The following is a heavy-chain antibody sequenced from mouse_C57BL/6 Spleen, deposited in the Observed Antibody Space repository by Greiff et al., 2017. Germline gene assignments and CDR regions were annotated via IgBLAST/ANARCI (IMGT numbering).Heavy chain of an antibody. V-gene: IGHV5-6*02. CDR2: ISSGGSYT. CDR3: ARHVANGNYSDY. CDR1: GFTFSSYG. J-gene: IGHJ2*01. D-gene: IGHD1-1*01. Sequence: DVMLVESGGDLVKPGGSLKLSCAASGFTFSSYGMSWVRQTPDKRLEWVATISSGGSYTYYPDSVKGRFTISRDNAKNTLYLQMSSLKSEDTAMYYCARHVANGNYSDYWGQGTTLTVSS.